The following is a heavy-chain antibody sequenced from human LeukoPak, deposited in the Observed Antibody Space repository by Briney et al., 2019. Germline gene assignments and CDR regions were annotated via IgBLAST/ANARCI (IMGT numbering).Heavy chain of an antibody. V-gene: IGHV1-24*01. CDR1: GYTLTELS. CDR2: FDPEDGET. Sequence: ASVKVSCKVSGYTLTELSMHWVRQAPGKGLEWMGGFDPEDGETIYAQKFQGRVTMTEDTSTDTAYMELSSLRSENTAVYYCATGAAIFGVGPFDYWGQGTLVTVSS. CDR3: ATGAAIFGVGPFDY. J-gene: IGHJ4*02. D-gene: IGHD3-3*01.